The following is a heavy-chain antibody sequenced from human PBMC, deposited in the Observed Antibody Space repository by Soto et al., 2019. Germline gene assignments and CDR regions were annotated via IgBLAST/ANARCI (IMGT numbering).Heavy chain of an antibody. CDR1: GGSISSGGYY. Sequence: PSETLSLTCTVSGGSISSGGYYWSWIRQHPGKGLEWIGYIYYSGSTYYNPSLKSRVTISVDTSKNQFSLKLSPVTAADTAVYYCARTCGGDCYDAFDIWGQGTMVTVSS. D-gene: IGHD2-21*02. J-gene: IGHJ3*02. CDR2: IYYSGST. V-gene: IGHV4-31*03. CDR3: ARTCGGDCYDAFDI.